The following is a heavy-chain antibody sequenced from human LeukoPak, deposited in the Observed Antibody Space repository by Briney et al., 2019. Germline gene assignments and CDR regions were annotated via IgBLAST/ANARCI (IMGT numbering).Heavy chain of an antibody. CDR2: ISGSASST. J-gene: IGHJ4*02. Sequence: PSETLSLTCTVSGDSIKSYYWSWVRQAPGKGLEWVSAISGSASSTYYADSVKGRFTISRDNSKNTLYLQMNSLRAEDTAVYYCAKESSYYGSGSYYKAFDYWGQGTLVTVSS. CDR3: AKESSYYGSGSYYKAFDY. D-gene: IGHD3-10*01. V-gene: IGHV3-23*01. CDR1: GDSIKSYY.